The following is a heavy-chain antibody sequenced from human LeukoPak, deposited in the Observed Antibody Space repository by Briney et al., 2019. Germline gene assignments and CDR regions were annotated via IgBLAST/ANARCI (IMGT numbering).Heavy chain of an antibody. Sequence: GESLKISCKGSGYSFTSYWIGWVRQMPGKGLEWMGIIYPGDSDTRYSPSFQGQVTISTDKYFNTAYLQWSSLKASDTAMYYCARHGGTGATTLGYYYGMDVWGQGTTVTVSS. CDR2: IYPGDSDT. V-gene: IGHV5-51*01. CDR3: ARHGGTGATTLGYYYGMDV. J-gene: IGHJ6*02. D-gene: IGHD1-26*01. CDR1: GYSFTSYW.